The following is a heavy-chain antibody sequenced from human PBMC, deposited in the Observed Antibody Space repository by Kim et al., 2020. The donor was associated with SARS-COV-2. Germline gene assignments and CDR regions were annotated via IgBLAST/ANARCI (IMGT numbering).Heavy chain of an antibody. J-gene: IGHJ6*04. CDR1: GYTLTELS. Sequence: ASVKVSCKVSGYTLTELSMHWVRQAPGKGLEWMGGFDPEDGETIYAQKFQGRVTMTEDTSTDTAYMELSSLRSEDTAVYYCATAPAVAGTPPLGYYYYGMDVWGKGTTVTVSS. D-gene: IGHD6-19*01. CDR2: FDPEDGET. V-gene: IGHV1-24*01. CDR3: ATAPAVAGTPPLGYYYYGMDV.